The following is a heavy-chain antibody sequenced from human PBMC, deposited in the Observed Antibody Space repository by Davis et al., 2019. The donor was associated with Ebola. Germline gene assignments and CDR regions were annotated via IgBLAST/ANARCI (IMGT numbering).Heavy chain of an antibody. D-gene: IGHD3-10*01. V-gene: IGHV1-18*01. J-gene: IGHJ5*02. CDR3: ARAVTMVLPSGWFDP. Sequence: AASVKVSCKASGYTFTRYGISWVRQAPGQGLEWMGWISAYNGNTNYAQNLQRRVTMTTDTSTSTAYMEVRSLRYDDTAVYYCARAVTMVLPSGWFDPWGQGTLVTVSS. CDR2: ISAYNGNT. CDR1: GYTFTRYG.